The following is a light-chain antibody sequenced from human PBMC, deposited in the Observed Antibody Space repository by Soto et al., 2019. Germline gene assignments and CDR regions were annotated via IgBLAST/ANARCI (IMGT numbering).Light chain of an antibody. CDR3: QQYGSSGT. Sequence: EVVLTQSPGTLSLSPGERATLSCRASQTITSSNLAWYQQKPGQTPRLVIYDASNRATGIPARFSGSGSGTDFTLTISRLEPEDFAVYYCQQYGSSGTFGQGTKVDIK. CDR1: QTITSSN. J-gene: IGKJ1*01. V-gene: IGKV3-20*01. CDR2: DAS.